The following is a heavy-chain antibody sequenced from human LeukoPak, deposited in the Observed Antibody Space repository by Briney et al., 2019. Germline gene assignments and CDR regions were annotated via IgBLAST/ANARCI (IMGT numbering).Heavy chain of an antibody. Sequence: ASVKVSCKASGYTFTSYGISWVRQAPGQGLEWMGWISAYNGNTNHAQKLQGRVTMTTDTSTSTAYMELRSLRSDDTAVYYCARGYCSSTSCYEWAYWGQGTLVTVSS. CDR1: GYTFTSYG. J-gene: IGHJ4*02. CDR3: ARGYCSSTSCYEWAY. D-gene: IGHD2-2*01. CDR2: ISAYNGNT. V-gene: IGHV1-18*01.